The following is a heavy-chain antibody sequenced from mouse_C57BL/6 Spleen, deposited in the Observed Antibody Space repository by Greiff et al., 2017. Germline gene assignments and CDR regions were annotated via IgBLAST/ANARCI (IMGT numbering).Heavy chain of an antibody. CDR1: GYTFTSYW. Sequence: VQLQQPGAELVKPGASVKVSCKASGYTFTSYWMHWVKQRPGQGLEWIGRIHPSDSDTNYNQKFKGKATFTVDKSSSTAYMQISSLTSEDSAVYYCAMNYLDYYAMDYWGQATSVTVSS. J-gene: IGHJ4*01. CDR3: AMNYLDYYAMDY. V-gene: IGHV1-74*01. D-gene: IGHD5-5*01. CDR2: IHPSDSDT.